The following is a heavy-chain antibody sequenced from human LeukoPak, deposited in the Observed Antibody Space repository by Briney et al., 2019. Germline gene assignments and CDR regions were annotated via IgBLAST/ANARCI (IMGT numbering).Heavy chain of an antibody. V-gene: IGHV1-18*01. CDR2: ISAYNGNT. CDR1: GYTFTSYG. CDR3: ARVSDYDIFDGDSHQAFDI. Sequence: GASVKVSCKASGYTFTSYGISWVRQAPGQGLEWMGWISAYNGNTNYAQKLQGRVTMTTDTSTSTAYMELRSLRSDDTAVYYCARVSDYDIFDGDSHQAFDIWGQGTMVTVSS. D-gene: IGHD3-22*01. J-gene: IGHJ3*02.